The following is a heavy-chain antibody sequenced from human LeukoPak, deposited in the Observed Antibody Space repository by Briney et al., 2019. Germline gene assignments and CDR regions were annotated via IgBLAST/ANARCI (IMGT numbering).Heavy chain of an antibody. V-gene: IGHV3-53*01. CDR3: ARESDDSSGLDY. D-gene: IGHD6-19*01. CDR1: GFTASSNY. Sequence: GGSLRLSCAASGFTASSNYMSWVRQAPGKGLEWVSVIYSGGSTYYADSVKGRFTVSRDNSKNTLYLQMNSLRAEDTAVYYCARESDDSSGLDYWGQGTLVTVSS. CDR2: IYSGGST. J-gene: IGHJ4*02.